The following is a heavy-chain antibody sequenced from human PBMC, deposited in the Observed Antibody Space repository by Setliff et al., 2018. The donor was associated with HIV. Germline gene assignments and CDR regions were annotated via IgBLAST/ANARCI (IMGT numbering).Heavy chain of an antibody. D-gene: IGHD6-19*01. CDR2: IHYSGAT. Sequence: KPSETLSLTCTVSGGSISSHYWIWIRQPPGKGLEWIGYIHYSGATNYNPSLKSRVTISVDTSKNQFSLKLSSVTAADTAVYYCARAEQWLVIDAFDIWGQGTMVTVSS. CDR1: GGSISSHY. J-gene: IGHJ3*02. CDR3: ARAEQWLVIDAFDI. V-gene: IGHV4-59*08.